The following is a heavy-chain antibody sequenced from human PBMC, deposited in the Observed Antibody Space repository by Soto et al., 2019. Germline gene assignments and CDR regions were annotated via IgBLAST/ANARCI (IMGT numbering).Heavy chain of an antibody. Sequence: EGQLLASGGGLVQPGGSLKLSCAASGFTFTTYAMTWVRQAPGKGLEWVSVISAGGSSRYYADSVKGRFSISRDNSKNTLDLQMNSLRAEDTAVDYCAKEQDGHDGRGVNDAFDVWGQGTMVTVAS. CDR3: AKEQDGHDGRGVNDAFDV. D-gene: IGHD1-1*01. CDR1: GFTFTTYA. CDR2: ISAGGSSR. J-gene: IGHJ3*01. V-gene: IGHV3-23*01.